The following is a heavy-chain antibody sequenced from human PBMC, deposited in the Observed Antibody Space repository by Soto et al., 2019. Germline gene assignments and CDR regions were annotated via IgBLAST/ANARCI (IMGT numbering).Heavy chain of an antibody. J-gene: IGHJ5*01. V-gene: IGHV1-18*04. CDR2: ITAYSGNT. Sequence: ASVKVSCKASGYTFISYGITWVRQAPGQGFEWMGWITAYSGNTNYAQKFQGRVTMTTDTSTGTASMELRSLRSDDTAVYYCARVVVLPAATTGRGFDSWGQGTLVTVSS. CDR1: GYTFISYG. D-gene: IGHD2-2*01. CDR3: ARVVVLPAATTGRGFDS.